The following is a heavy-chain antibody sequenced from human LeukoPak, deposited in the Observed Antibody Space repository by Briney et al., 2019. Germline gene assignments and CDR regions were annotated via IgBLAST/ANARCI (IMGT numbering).Heavy chain of an antibody. CDR1: GFTFSSYW. V-gene: IGHV3-7*01. J-gene: IGHJ4*02. CDR2: INQDKSQI. CDR3: ARLRDDVTKLDS. D-gene: IGHD2-8*01. Sequence: PGGSLRLSCAVSGFTFSSYWMSWVRQAPGKGLEWVASINQDKSQIKYVESVKGRFTISRDDAKSSLFLQMNSLRVADTAVYYCARLRDDVTKLDSWGQGTLVTVSS.